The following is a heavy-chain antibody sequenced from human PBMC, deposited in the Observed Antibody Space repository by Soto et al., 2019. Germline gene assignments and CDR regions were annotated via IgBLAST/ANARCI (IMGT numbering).Heavy chain of an antibody. Sequence: PSETLSLTCTVSGGSISSYYWSWIRQPPGKGLEWIGYIYYSGSTTYNPSLKSRVTISVDTSKNQFSLKRSSVPAADTAVYYCARRYGGNFDYWGQGTLVTVSS. V-gene: IGHV4-59*01. CDR3: ARRYGGNFDY. CDR1: GGSISSYY. CDR2: IYYSGST. D-gene: IGHD3-16*01. J-gene: IGHJ4*02.